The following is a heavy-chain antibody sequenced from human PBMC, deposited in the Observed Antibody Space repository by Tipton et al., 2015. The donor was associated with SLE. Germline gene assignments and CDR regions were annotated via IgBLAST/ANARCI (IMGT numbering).Heavy chain of an antibody. CDR2: ISHXXGS. J-gene: IGHJ6*02. D-gene: IGHD2-21*02. V-gene: IGHV4-59*08. CDR1: GGSVRSNY. CDR3: ARGLVTWRGAIVGVDV. Sequence: TLSLTCSVSGGSVRSNYWIWIRQPPXKGLEWXGXISHXXGSNYNPSLXSRVTXSIDTAKNQFSLKLTSVTAADTAVYYCARGLVTWRGAIVGVDVWGQGTTVXVSS.